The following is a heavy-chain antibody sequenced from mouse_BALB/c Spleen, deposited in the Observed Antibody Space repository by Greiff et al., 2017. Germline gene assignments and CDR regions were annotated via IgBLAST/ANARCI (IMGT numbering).Heavy chain of an antibody. J-gene: IGHJ3*01. Sequence: QVQLKQSGAELAKPGASVKMSCKASGYTFTSYWMHWVKQRPGQGLEWIGYINPSTGYTEYNQKFKDKATLTADKSSSTAYMQLSSLTSEDSAVYYCARMATGFAYWGQGTLVTVSA. CDR2: INPSTGYT. CDR3: ARMATGFAY. D-gene: IGHD1-2*01. V-gene: IGHV1-7*01. CDR1: GYTFTSYW.